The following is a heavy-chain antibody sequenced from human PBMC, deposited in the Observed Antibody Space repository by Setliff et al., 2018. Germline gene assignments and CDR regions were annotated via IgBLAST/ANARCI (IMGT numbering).Heavy chain of an antibody. D-gene: IGHD3-22*01. CDR1: GFTFTNYI. CDR2: MSLDETNK. CDR3: ARDEGMGNYYDSSGYF. J-gene: IGHJ4*02. V-gene: IGHV3-30-3*01. Sequence: GGSLRLSCAASGFTFTNYIIHWVRQAPGKGLEWVAVMSLDETNKYYADSVRGRFTISRDNAKNSLYLQMNSLRAEDTAVYYCARDEGMGNYYDSSGYFWGQGTLVTVS.